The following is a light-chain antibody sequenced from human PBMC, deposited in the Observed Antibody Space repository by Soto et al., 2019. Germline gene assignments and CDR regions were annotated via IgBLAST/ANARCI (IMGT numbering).Light chain of an antibody. CDR3: QQYNNWPP. Sequence: EIVMTQSPATLSVSPGERATLSCRASQSVSSNLAWYQQKPGQAPRLLIYGASTRATGIPARFSGSGSGTEFTLTISSLQSEDFAVYYCQQYNNWPPFGPGTRWIS. J-gene: IGKJ3*01. CDR2: GAS. CDR1: QSVSSN. V-gene: IGKV3-15*01.